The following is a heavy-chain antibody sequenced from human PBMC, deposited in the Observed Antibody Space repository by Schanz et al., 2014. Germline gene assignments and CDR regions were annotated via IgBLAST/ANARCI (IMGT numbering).Heavy chain of an antibody. CDR3: AKAADWPVTRFDP. J-gene: IGHJ5*02. D-gene: IGHD3-9*01. CDR1: GFGFSSYS. V-gene: IGHV3-48*04. CDR2: ISGSSRTI. Sequence: EVQLVESGGGLIQPGGSLRLSCAASGFGFSSYSMNWVRQAPGKGLEWVSYISGSSRTIYYADSMKGRFTVSRDNTKNSLYLQMSSLRADDTAVYYCAKAADWPVTRFDPWGQGTLVTVSS.